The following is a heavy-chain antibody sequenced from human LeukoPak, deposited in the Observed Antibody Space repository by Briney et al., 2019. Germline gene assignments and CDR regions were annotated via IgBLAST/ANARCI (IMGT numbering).Heavy chain of an antibody. CDR1: GGSISSGSYY. Sequence: SQTLSLTCTVSGGSISSGSYYWSWIRQPAGKGLEWIGRIYTSGSTNYNPSLKSRVTISVDTSKNQFSLKLSSVTAADTAVYYCARVHPLSSSWYEVFDYWGQGTLVTVSS. D-gene: IGHD6-13*01. CDR3: ARVHPLSSSWYEVFDY. V-gene: IGHV4-61*02. CDR2: IYTSGST. J-gene: IGHJ4*02.